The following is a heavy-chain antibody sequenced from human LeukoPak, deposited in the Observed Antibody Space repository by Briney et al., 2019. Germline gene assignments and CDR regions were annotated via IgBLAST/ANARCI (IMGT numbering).Heavy chain of an antibody. J-gene: IGHJ4*02. CDR1: GGSISSGDYY. CDR3: ARAQIASKVDY. D-gene: IGHD2-15*01. CDR2: IYYSGST. V-gene: IGHV4-30-4*01. Sequence: SETLSLTCSVSGGSISSGDYYWSWIRQPPGEGLEWIGYIYYSGSTFYNPSLRSRVAISVDTSKNRFSLRLTSVTAADTAVYHCARAQIASKVDYWGQGTLVTVSS.